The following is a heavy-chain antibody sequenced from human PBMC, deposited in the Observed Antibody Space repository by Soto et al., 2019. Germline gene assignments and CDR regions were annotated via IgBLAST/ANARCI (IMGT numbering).Heavy chain of an antibody. CDR3: ARALLWFGDLDV. D-gene: IGHD3-10*01. J-gene: IGHJ6*02. Sequence: PSETLSLTCAVYGGSFSGYYWSWIRQPPGKGLEWIGEINHSGSTNYNPSLKSRVTISVDTSKNQFSLKLSSVTAADTAVYYCARALLWFGDLDVWGQGTRSPSP. V-gene: IGHV4-34*01. CDR2: INHSGST. CDR1: GGSFSGYY.